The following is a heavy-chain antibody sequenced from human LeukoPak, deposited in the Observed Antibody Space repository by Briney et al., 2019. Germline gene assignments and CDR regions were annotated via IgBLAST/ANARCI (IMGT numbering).Heavy chain of an antibody. V-gene: IGHV3-11*05. CDR3: ARVHYDILTGYSPHFDY. CDR2: ISSSSSYT. CDR1: VFTFSDYY. D-gene: IGHD3-9*01. J-gene: IGHJ4*02. Sequence: PGGSLRLSCAASVFTFSDYYMSWIRQAPGKGLEWVSYISSSSSYTNYADSVKGRFTISRDSAKNSLYLQMNSLRAGDTAVYYCARVHYDILTGYSPHFDYWGQGTLVTVSS.